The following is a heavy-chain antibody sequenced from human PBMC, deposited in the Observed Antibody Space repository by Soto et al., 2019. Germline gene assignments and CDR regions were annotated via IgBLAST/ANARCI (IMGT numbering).Heavy chain of an antibody. D-gene: IGHD6-13*01. Sequence: EVQLVESGGGLVQPGGSLRLSCAASGFTFSNYWMYWVRQAPGKGLAWVSRVNNDGTDTTHADSVKGRFTISRDNAENTLYLQMNSLRAEDTAVYYCARGGLQHALDVWGQGSTVTVSS. CDR3: ARGGLQHALDV. CDR2: VNNDGTDT. V-gene: IGHV3-74*03. CDR1: GFTFSNYW. J-gene: IGHJ6*02.